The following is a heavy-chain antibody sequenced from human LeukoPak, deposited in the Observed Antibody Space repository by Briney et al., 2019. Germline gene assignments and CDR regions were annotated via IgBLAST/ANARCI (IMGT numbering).Heavy chain of an antibody. CDR2: IIPIFGTA. CDR1: GGTFSSYA. D-gene: IGHD4-23*01. CDR3: ARGTLGWGHYYYYNYMDV. Sequence: SVKVSCKASGGTFSSYAISWVRQAPGQGLEWMGGIIPIFGTANYAQKFQGRVTITADESTSTAYMELSSLRSEDTAVYYCARGTLGWGHYYYYNYMDVWGKGTTVTVSS. J-gene: IGHJ6*03. V-gene: IGHV1-69*13.